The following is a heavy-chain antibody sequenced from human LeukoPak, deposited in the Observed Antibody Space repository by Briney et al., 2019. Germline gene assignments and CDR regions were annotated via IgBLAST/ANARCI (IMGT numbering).Heavy chain of an antibody. D-gene: IGHD3-22*01. CDR1: GGSVNSGTYY. Sequence: SETLSLTCTVSGGSVNSGTYYWSWIRQPPGKGLEWIGNIYYSGSACYNPSLKSRVTMSVDTSKNQFSLKLSSVTAADTAVYYCARKPIVNSAWYYFDYWGQGTLVTVSS. V-gene: IGHV4-39*07. J-gene: IGHJ4*02. CDR2: IYYSGSA. CDR3: ARKPIVNSAWYYFDY.